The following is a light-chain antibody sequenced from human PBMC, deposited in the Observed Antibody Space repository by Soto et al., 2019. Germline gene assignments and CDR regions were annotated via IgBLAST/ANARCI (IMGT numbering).Light chain of an antibody. V-gene: IGKV3-20*01. CDR3: EQDGASPPLS. Sequence: VWPRSAWDTTVDSKEGGTLSCRANQTVSSSYLAWYQQKPGQAPRLLIYGASSRATGIPDRFSGSGSGIDFTLTIRTLEPEDFAVYYCEQDGASPPLSFGGGTRLEIK. CDR2: GAS. J-gene: IGKJ4*01. CDR1: QTVSSSY.